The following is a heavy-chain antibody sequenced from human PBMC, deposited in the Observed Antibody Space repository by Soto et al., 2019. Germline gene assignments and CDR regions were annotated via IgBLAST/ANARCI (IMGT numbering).Heavy chain of an antibody. CDR2: IYYSGST. V-gene: IGHV4-59*01. CDR3: ARGLGDGSSWYNYFDY. Sequence: SETLSLTCTVSGGSISSYYWSWIRQPPGKGLEWIGYIYYSGSTNYNPSLKSRVTISVDTSKNQFSLKLSSVTAADTAVYYCARGLGDGSSWYNYFDYWGQGTLVTV. CDR1: GGSISSYY. J-gene: IGHJ4*02. D-gene: IGHD6-13*01.